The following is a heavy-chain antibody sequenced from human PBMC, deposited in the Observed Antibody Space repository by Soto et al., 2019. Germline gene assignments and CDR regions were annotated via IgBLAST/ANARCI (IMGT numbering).Heavy chain of an antibody. CDR1: GYTFTSYY. J-gene: IGHJ6*03. CDR2: INPSGGST. V-gene: IGHV1-46*03. CDR3: ARGIMGRRYYDYYIDV. Sequence: ASVKVSCKASGYTFTSYYMHWVRQAPGQGLEWMGIINPSGGSTSYAQKFQGRVTMTRDTSTSTVYMELSSLRSEDTAVYYCARGIMGRRYYDYYIDVWGKGTTVTVSS. D-gene: IGHD1-26*01.